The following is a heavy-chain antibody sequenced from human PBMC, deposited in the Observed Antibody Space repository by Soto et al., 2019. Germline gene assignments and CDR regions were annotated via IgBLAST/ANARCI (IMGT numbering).Heavy chain of an antibody. CDR3: ARDRLNWYFDL. CDR1: GFTFSSYS. CDR2: IGTGGDT. Sequence: PGGSLRLSCAASGFTFSSYSMNWVRQVPGQGLEWVSAIGTGGDTYYPASVKGRFTISRENAKNSLYLQMDGLRVGDTAVYYCARDRLNWYFDLWGRGTLVTVSS. J-gene: IGHJ2*01. V-gene: IGHV3-13*01.